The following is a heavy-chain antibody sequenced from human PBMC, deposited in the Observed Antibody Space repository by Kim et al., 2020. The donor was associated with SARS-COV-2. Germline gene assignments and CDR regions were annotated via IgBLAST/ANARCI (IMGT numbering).Heavy chain of an antibody. CDR3: ARDSYCSSTSCYTDFDY. CDR1: GFTFSSYW. J-gene: IGHJ4*02. V-gene: IGHV3-7*03. CDR2: IKQDGSEK. Sequence: GGSLRLSCAASGFTFSSYWMSWVRQAPGKGLEWVANIKQDGSEKYYVDSVKGRFTISRDNAKNSLYLQMNSLRAEDTAVYYCARDSYCSSTSCYTDFDYWGQGTLVTVSS. D-gene: IGHD2-2*02.